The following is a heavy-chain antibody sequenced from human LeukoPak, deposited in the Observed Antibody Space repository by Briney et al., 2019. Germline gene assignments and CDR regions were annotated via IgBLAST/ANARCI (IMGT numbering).Heavy chain of an antibody. CDR1: GFTFSSYS. V-gene: IGHV3-64*01. J-gene: IGHJ4*02. CDR2: ITRNGDRK. CDR3: ARGRTAAEDYFDF. Sequence: GGSLRLSCAASGFTFSSYSMHWVRQAPGQGLEYVSAITRNGDRKYYANSVKGRFIISRDNSKSTLHLQMGSLRAEDMAVYYCARGRTAAEDYFDFWGQGALVTVSS. D-gene: IGHD1/OR15-1a*01.